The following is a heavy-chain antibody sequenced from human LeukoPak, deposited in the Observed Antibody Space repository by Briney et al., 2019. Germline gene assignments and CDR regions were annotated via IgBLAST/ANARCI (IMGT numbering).Heavy chain of an antibody. CDR3: ARDSSGGPSTDGHKT. J-gene: IGHJ1*01. CDR2: IYSGGST. CDR1: GFTVSSNY. D-gene: IGHD5-24*01. V-gene: IGHV3-53*01. Sequence: GGSLRLSCAASGFTVSSNYMSWVRQAPGKGLEWVSVIYSGGSTYYADSVKGRFTISRDNSKNTLYLQMNSLRAEDTAVYYCARDSSGGPSTDGHKTWGQGTLVTVSS.